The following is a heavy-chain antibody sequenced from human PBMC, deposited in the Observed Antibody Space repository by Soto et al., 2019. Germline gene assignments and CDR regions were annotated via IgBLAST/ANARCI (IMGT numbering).Heavy chain of an antibody. CDR1: GIAFSSYA. CDR3: AKEDYGVLDY. J-gene: IGHJ4*02. V-gene: IGHV3-23*01. CDR2: ISGSGVST. D-gene: IGHD3-16*01. Sequence: GGSLRLSCAASGIAFSSYAMTWVRQAPGKGLEWVSGISGSGVSTYYAESVKGRFTISRDNSKNTLYLQMNSLRAEDTAVYYCAKEDYGVLDYWGQGTLVTVSS.